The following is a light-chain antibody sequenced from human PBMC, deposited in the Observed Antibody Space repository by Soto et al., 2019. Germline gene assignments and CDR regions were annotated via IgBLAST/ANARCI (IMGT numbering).Light chain of an antibody. J-gene: IGKJ5*01. CDR1: QSISSW. V-gene: IGKV1-5*03. CDR2: KAS. Sequence: DIQMTQSPSTLSASVGDRATITCRASQSISSWLAWYQQKPGKAPKLLIYKASSLESGVPSRFSGSGSGTECTLTINSLQADDVATYYCQQHNSFSITFGQGTRLEI. CDR3: QQHNSFSIT.